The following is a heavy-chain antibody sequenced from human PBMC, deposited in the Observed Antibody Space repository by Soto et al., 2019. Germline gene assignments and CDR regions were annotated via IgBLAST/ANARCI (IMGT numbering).Heavy chain of an antibody. CDR2: FYSSGST. J-gene: IGHJ6*02. CDR3: ARHGSGITMVRGVIPYYYYGMDV. V-gene: IGHV4-39*01. CDR1: RGSIRSTRHY. D-gene: IGHD3-10*01. Sequence: TPSLNCTNTRGSIRSTRHYCASTRQPPGEGLDWFGIFYSSGSTYYTPSLKSRVTISVDTSKNQFSLKLSSVTAADTAVYYCARHGSGITMVRGVIPYYYYGMDVWGQGTTVT.